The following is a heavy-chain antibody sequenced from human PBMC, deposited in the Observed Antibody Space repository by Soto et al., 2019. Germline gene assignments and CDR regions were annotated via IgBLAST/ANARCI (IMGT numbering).Heavy chain of an antibody. J-gene: IGHJ4*02. D-gene: IGHD3-10*01. CDR2: IYSGGST. CDR1: GFTVSSNS. V-gene: IGHV3-53*02. CDR3: ARIGSGRPGYFDY. Sequence: EVQLVETGGGLIQPGGSLRLSCEASGFTVSSNSMSWVRQAPGKGLEWVSVIYSGGSTYYAASVKGRFTISRDNSKNTLYLQMNSLRAEDTAVYYCARIGSGRPGYFDYWGQGTLVTVSS.